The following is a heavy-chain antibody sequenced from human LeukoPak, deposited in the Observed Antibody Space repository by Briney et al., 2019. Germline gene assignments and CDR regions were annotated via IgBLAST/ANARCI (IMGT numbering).Heavy chain of an antibody. Sequence: SETLSLTCAVYGGSFSGYYWSWIRQPPGKGLEWIGEINHSGSTNYNPSLKSRVTISVDTSKNQFSVKLSSVTAADTAVYYCARDGTTGMDPWGQGTLVTVSS. CDR2: INHSGST. CDR1: GGSFSGYY. V-gene: IGHV4-34*01. J-gene: IGHJ5*02. CDR3: ARDGTTGMDP. D-gene: IGHD1-1*01.